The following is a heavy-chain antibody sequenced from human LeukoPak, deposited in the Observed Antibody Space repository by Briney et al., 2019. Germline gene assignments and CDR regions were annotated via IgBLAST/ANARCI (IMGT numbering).Heavy chain of an antibody. J-gene: IGHJ4*02. CDR3: ARVTVAGSEYD. CDR2: INTDGSST. Sequence: GGSLRLSCAASGFTFSSYWMHWVRQAPGKGLVWVSRINTDGSSTSYADSVKGRFTISRDNAKNTLYLQMNSLRAEDTAVYYCARVTVAGSEYDWGQGTLVTASS. CDR1: GFTFSSYW. D-gene: IGHD6-19*01. V-gene: IGHV3-74*01.